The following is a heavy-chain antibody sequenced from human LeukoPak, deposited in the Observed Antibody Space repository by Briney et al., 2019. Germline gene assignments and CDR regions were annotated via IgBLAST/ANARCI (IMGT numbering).Heavy chain of an antibody. J-gene: IGHJ4*02. CDR3: AKPTLRYFDWSPIDY. D-gene: IGHD3-9*01. V-gene: IGHV3-30*18. CDR2: ISYDGSNK. CDR1: EFTFSSYS. Sequence: GGSLRLSCAASEFTFSSYSMNWVRQAPGKGLEWVAVISYDGSNKYYADSVKGRFTISRDNSKNTLYLQMNSLRAEDTAVYYCAKPTLRYFDWSPIDYWGQGTLVTVSS.